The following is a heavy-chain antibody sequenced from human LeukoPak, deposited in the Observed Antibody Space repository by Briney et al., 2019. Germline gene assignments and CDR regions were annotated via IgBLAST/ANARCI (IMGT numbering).Heavy chain of an antibody. CDR2: ISGSGGST. CDR3: AKDSGYSGYRYFQH. D-gene: IGHD5-12*01. V-gene: IGHV3-23*01. J-gene: IGHJ1*01. Sequence: PGGSLRLSCAASGFTFSSYEMNWVRQAPGKGLEWVSAISGSGGSTYYADSVKGRFTISRDNPKNTLYLQMNSLRAEDTAVYYCAKDSGYSGYRYFQHWGQGTLVTVSS. CDR1: GFTFSSYE.